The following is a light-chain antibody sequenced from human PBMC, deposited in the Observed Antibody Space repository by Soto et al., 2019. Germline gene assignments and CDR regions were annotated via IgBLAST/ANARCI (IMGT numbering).Light chain of an antibody. CDR1: RSNIGNNY. J-gene: IGLJ3*02. CDR3: EDWDSSLSAGV. CDR2: DND. Sequence: QSVLTQPPSVSAARGQKVTVSCSGSRSNIGNNYVSWYQHLPGTAPKLLIYDNDKRPSGIPDRFSASKSGTSATLGITGLQTGDEADYYCEDWDSSLSAGVFGGGTQLTVL. V-gene: IGLV1-51*01.